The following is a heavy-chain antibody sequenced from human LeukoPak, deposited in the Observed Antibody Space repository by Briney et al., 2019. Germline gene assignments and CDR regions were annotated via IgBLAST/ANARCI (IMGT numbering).Heavy chain of an antibody. J-gene: IGHJ4*02. Sequence: PSETLSLTCTVSGGSTSGDYWSWLRQPPGKGLEWIGYIYYKGNTNYNPSLKSRVTISVDSSKNQFSLKLRSVTAADTAVYYCARDGMNWILDSWGQGALVTVSS. D-gene: IGHD1-26*01. CDR2: IYYKGNT. V-gene: IGHV4-59*01. CDR3: ARDGMNWILDS. CDR1: GGSTSGDY.